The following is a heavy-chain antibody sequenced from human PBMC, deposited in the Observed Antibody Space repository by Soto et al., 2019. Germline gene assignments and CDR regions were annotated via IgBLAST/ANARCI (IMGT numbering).Heavy chain of an antibody. CDR3: ARDKIPGLSDY. V-gene: IGHV4-34*01. CDR2: INHSGST. CDR1: GGSFSGYY. Sequence: QVQLQQWGAGLLKPSETLSLTCAVYGGSFSGYYWTWIRQPPGTGLEWIGEINHSGSTNYNPSLKSRVTIPVDTSKTPFSLKLTSVTAADPAVYYCARDKIPGLSDYWGQGTLVTVSS. J-gene: IGHJ4*02. D-gene: IGHD2-21*01.